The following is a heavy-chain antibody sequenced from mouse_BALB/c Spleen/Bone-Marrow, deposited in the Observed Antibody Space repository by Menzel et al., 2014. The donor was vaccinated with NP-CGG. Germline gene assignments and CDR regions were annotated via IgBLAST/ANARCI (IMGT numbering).Heavy chain of an antibody. Sequence: VQLQQSGAEVVKPGASVIVSCKASGYTFTNYWMQWVKQRPGQGLEWIGEIEPSDSYTNYNQDFKGKATLTVDKSSSTAYMQLSSLTSEDSAVYDCARGRTTVVSDYWGQGTSLTVSS. V-gene: IGHV1-69*02. J-gene: IGHJ2*02. CDR2: IEPSDSYT. D-gene: IGHD1-1*01. CDR3: ARGRTTVVSDY. CDR1: GYTFTNYW.